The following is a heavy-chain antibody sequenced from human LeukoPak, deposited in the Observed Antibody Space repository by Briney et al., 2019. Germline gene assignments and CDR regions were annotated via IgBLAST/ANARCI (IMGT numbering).Heavy chain of an antibody. CDR1: GGSSSAYY. D-gene: IGHD6-19*01. J-gene: IGHJ4*02. Sequence: PSDTLSLTCTLSGGSSSAYYYTWIRHPPGKGLEWIGLIYNSGSTNYNPSLKSRVIISADTSKNQFSLKLTSVTAADTAVYYCAREFSEWGQGTLVTVSS. V-gene: IGHV4-59*01. CDR3: AREFSE. CDR2: IYNSGST.